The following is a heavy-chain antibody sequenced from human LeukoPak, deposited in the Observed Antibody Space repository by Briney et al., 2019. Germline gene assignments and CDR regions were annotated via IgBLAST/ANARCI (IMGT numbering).Heavy chain of an antibody. CDR3: AKRVRPNAGPFHY. V-gene: IGHV1-69*05. CDR2: IIPIFGTA. D-gene: IGHD3-10*01. Sequence: SVKVSCKASGGTFSSYAISWVRQAPGQGLEWMGGIIPIFGTANYAQKFQGRVTITTDESTSTAYMELSSLRSEDTAVYYCAKRVRPNAGPFHYWGQGTLASVSS. CDR1: GGTFSSYA. J-gene: IGHJ4*02.